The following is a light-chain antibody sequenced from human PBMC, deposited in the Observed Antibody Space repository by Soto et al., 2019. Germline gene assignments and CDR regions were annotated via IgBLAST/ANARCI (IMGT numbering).Light chain of an antibody. CDR1: SNDVGDYKP. J-gene: IGLJ3*02. CDR2: DGS. Sequence: QSALTQPASVSESPGQSITISCTGTSNDVGDYKPVSWYQHHSGKAPKLMIYDGSKRPSGVSNRFSGSQSGNTASLTISGLQAEDEADYYCCSYTGTGTLVFGEGTKLTVL. CDR3: CSYTGTGTLV. V-gene: IGLV2-23*01.